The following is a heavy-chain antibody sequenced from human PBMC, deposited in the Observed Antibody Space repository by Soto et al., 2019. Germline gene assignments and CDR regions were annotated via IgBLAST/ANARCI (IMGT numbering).Heavy chain of an antibody. CDR3: ASAGITMVRGVQPYYYYYGMDV. J-gene: IGHJ6*02. V-gene: IGHV3-33*01. CDR1: GFTFSSYG. Sequence: QVQLVESGGGVVQPGRSLRLSCAASGFTFSSYGMHWVRQAPGKGLEWVAVIWYDGSNKYYADSVKGRFTISRDNSKNTLYLQMNRLRAEDTAVYYCASAGITMVRGVQPYYYYYGMDVWGQGTTVTVSS. CDR2: IWYDGSNK. D-gene: IGHD3-10*01.